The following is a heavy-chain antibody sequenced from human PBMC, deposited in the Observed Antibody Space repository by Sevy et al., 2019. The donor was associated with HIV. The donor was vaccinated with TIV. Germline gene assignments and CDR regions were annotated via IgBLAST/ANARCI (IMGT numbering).Heavy chain of an antibody. V-gene: IGHV3-48*02. CDR2: ISSSSSTI. D-gene: IGHD3-3*01. CDR1: GFTFSSYS. J-gene: IGHJ1*01. CDR3: AMFAGDFWSGYYVGEYFQH. Sequence: QLGGSLRLSCAASGFTFSSYSMNWVRQAPGKGLEWVSYISSSSSTIYYADSVKGRFTISRDNAKNSLYLQMNSLRDEDTAVYYCAMFAGDFWSGYYVGEYFQHWGQGTLVTVSS.